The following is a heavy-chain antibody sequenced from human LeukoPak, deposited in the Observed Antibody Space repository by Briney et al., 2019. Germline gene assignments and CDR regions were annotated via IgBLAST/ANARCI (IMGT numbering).Heavy chain of an antibody. CDR2: ISAYNGNT. CDR1: GYTFTSYG. V-gene: IGHV1-18*01. CDR3: ARDFAPGQWLVRGAFDI. D-gene: IGHD6-19*01. Sequence: ASVKVSCKASGYTFTSYGISWVRQAPGQGLEWMGWISAYNGNTNYAQKLQGRVTMTTDTSTSTAYMELRSLRSDDTAVYYCARDFAPGQWLVRGAFDIWGQGTMVTVSS. J-gene: IGHJ3*02.